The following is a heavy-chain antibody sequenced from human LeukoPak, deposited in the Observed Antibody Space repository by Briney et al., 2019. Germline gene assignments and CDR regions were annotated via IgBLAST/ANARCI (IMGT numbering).Heavy chain of an antibody. CDR2: IKQDGSEK. CDR1: GFTFSSYW. Sequence: GGSLRLSCAASGFTFSSYWMSWVRQAPGKGLEWVANIKQDGSEKYYVDSVKGRFTISRDNARNSLYLQMNSLRAEDTAVYYCATHSSGWESVDYWGQGTLVTVSS. V-gene: IGHV3-7*01. D-gene: IGHD6-19*01. J-gene: IGHJ4*02. CDR3: ATHSSGWESVDY.